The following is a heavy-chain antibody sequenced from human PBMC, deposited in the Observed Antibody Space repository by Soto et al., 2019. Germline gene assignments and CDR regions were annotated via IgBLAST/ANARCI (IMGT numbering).Heavy chain of an antibody. CDR2: IYHSGST. CDR3: ARHIEHGDCSGGSCYAFDY. J-gene: IGHJ4*02. V-gene: IGHV4-30-2*01. CDR1: GGSISSGGYS. D-gene: IGHD2-15*01. Sequence: PSETLSLTCAVSGGSISSGGYSWSWIRQPPGKGLEWIGYIYHSGSTYYNPSLKSRVTISVDRSKNQFSLKLSSVTAADTAVYYCARHIEHGDCSGGSCYAFDYWGQGTLVPVSS.